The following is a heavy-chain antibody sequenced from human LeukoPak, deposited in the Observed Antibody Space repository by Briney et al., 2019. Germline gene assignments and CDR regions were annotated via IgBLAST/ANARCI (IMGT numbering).Heavy chain of an antibody. V-gene: IGHV3-23*01. CDR1: GFTFRSYT. D-gene: IGHD6-13*01. Sequence: PGGSLRLSCAASGFTFRSYTVTWVRQAPGKGLEWVSSITRSGDTTFYADSVKGRFTISRDNSKNTLYLQMHSLRVEDTAVYYCVKDYSTKAAPANPLFDYWGQGALVTVSS. J-gene: IGHJ4*02. CDR3: VKDYSTKAAPANPLFDY. CDR2: ITRSGDTT.